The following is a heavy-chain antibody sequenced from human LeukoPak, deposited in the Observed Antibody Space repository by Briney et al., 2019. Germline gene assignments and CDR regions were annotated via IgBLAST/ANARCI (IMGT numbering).Heavy chain of an antibody. CDR3: ARRGTAYCRGGNCYSDKYFDY. Sequence: PSETLSLTCAVCGGSLSGYYWPWIRQTPGKGLEGIGEINYSGNTNYNRSLKSRVTISADTSKNQFSLRLSSVTAADTAVYYCARRGTAYCRGGNCYSDKYFDYWGQGTQVTVSS. CDR1: GGSLSGYY. J-gene: IGHJ4*02. CDR2: INYSGNT. D-gene: IGHD2-15*01. V-gene: IGHV4-34*01.